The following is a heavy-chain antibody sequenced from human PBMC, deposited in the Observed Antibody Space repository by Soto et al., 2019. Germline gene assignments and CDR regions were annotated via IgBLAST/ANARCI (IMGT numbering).Heavy chain of an antibody. J-gene: IGHJ6*02. V-gene: IGHV4-34*01. D-gene: IGHD3-3*01. CDR3: ARGYYDFWSGYYRPYYYYGMDV. CDR2: INHSGST. CDR1: GGSFSGYY. Sequence: KPSETLSLTCAVYGGSFSGYYWSWIRQPPGKGLEWIGEINHSGSTNYNPSLKSRVTISVDTSKNQFSLKLSSVTAADTAVYYCARGYYDFWSGYYRPYYYYGMDVWGQGTTVTVSS.